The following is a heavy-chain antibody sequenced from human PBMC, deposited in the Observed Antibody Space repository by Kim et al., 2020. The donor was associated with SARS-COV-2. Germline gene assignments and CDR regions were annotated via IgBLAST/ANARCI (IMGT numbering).Heavy chain of an antibody. CDR1: GFSFSTYG. V-gene: IGHV3-30*18. D-gene: IGHD3-10*01. J-gene: IGHJ5*02. Sequence: GGSLRLSCAASGFSFSTYGMHWVRQVPGKGLEWVAIISYDGTNKYYTDSVKGRFTISRDNSNNTLYLEMSRLTTEDTAIYYCAKDTYGSGKNWFDPWGQG. CDR2: ISYDGTNK. CDR3: AKDTYGSGKNWFDP.